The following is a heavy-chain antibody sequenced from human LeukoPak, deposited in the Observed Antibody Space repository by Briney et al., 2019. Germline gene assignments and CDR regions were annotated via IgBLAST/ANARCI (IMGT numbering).Heavy chain of an antibody. J-gene: IGHJ3*02. D-gene: IGHD4-23*01. V-gene: IGHV3-21*01. CDR2: ISSSSSYI. Sequence: GGSLRLSCAASRFTFSSHSMNWVRQAPGKGLEWVSSISSSSSYIYYADSVKGRFTISRDNAKNSLYLQMYSLRAEGTAVYYCARERTPRLRGWRYDAFDIWGQGTMVTVSS. CDR3: ARERTPRLRGWRYDAFDI. CDR1: RFTFSSHS.